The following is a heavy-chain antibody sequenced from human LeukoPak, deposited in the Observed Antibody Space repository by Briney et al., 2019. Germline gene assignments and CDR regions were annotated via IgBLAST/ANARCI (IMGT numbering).Heavy chain of an antibody. CDR2: IYYSGSS. J-gene: IGHJ4*02. D-gene: IGHD3-22*01. Sequence: SETLSLTCTFSVGSISSSSYYWGWIRQPPGKGLVWFGSIYYSGSSYYNPSLKSQVTISVNTSKNQYSLKLTSVTPEDRAVCCCARDYYGSSGSHYFDYWGQGTLVTVSP. CDR3: ARDYYGSSGSHYFDY. CDR1: VGSISSSSYY. V-gene: IGHV4-39*07.